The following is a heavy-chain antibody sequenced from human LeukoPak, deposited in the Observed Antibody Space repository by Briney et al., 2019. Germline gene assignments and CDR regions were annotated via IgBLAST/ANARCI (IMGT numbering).Heavy chain of an antibody. Sequence: ASVKVSCKASGGTFSSYAISWLRQAPGQGLEWMGWINPNSGGTNYAQKFQGRVTMTRDTSISTAYMELSRLRSDDTAVYYCARGSGPEGFDYWGQGTLVTVSS. J-gene: IGHJ4*02. CDR2: INPNSGGT. CDR3: ARGSGPEGFDY. V-gene: IGHV1-2*02. CDR1: GGTFSSYA.